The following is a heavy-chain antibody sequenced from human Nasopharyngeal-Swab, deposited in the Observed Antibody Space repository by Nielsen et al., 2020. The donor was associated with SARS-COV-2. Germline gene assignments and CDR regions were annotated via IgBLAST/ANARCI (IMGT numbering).Heavy chain of an antibody. CDR2: ISYDGSNK. Sequence: GESLKISCAASGFTFSSYAMHWVRQAPGKGLEWVAVISYDGSNKYYADSVKGRFTISRDNSKNTLYQQMNSLRAEDTAVYYCARDHDDYVWGSYRYDAFDIWGQGTMVTVSS. J-gene: IGHJ3*02. CDR1: GFTFSSYA. CDR3: ARDHDDYVWGSYRYDAFDI. D-gene: IGHD3-16*02. V-gene: IGHV3-30*04.